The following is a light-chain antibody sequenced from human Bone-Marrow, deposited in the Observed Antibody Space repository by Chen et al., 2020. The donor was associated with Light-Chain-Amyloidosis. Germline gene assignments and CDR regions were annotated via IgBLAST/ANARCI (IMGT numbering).Light chain of an antibody. CDR1: QTVGGD. Sequence: EVVLTQSPDFQSVTPKEKVTITYRASQTVGGDLHWYQQKPDQSPKLLIKYASQSFSGVPSRFSGSGSGTDFTLTIDGLEPEDAATYYCHQTIRVPETFGQGTRVEIK. V-gene: IGKV6-21*01. J-gene: IGKJ1*01. CDR3: HQTIRVPET. CDR2: YAS.